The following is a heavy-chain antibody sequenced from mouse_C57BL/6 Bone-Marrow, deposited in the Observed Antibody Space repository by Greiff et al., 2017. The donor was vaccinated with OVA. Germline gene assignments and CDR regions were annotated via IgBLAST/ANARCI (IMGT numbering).Heavy chain of an antibody. V-gene: IGHV1-15*01. CDR3: TREGIYDGSY. CDR2: IDPETGGT. Sequence: VQLKESGAELVRPGASVTLSCKASGYTFTDYEMHWVKQTPVHGLEWIGAIDPETGGTAYNQKFKGKAILTADKSSSTAYMELRSLTSEDSAVYYCTREGIYDGSYWGQGTTLTVSS. CDR1: GYTFTDYE. D-gene: IGHD2-3*01. J-gene: IGHJ2*01.